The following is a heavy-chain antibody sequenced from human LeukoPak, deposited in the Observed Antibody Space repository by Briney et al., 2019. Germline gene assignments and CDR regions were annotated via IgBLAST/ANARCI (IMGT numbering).Heavy chain of an antibody. CDR1: GGSFSDYY. CDR2: INHSGST. D-gene: IGHD5-18*01. CDR3: ARGPRRIRGYSYGPNYMDV. J-gene: IGHJ6*03. Sequence: SETLSLTCAVYGGSFSDYYWSWIRQPSGKGLEWIGEINHSGSTNCNPSLKSRVTISVDTSKNQFSLKLSSVTAADTAVYYCARGPRRIRGYSYGPNYMDVWGKGTTVTVSS. V-gene: IGHV4-34*01.